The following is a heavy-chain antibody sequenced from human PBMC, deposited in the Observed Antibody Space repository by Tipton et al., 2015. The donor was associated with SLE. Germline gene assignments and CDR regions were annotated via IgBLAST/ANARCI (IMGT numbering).Heavy chain of an antibody. D-gene: IGHD3-10*01. V-gene: IGHV3-21*03. CDR2: ISSGSSYI. J-gene: IGHJ4*02. Sequence: LSLTCAASGFTFSSYSMNWVRQAPGKGLEWVSSISSGSSYIYYTDSVKGRFTISRDNAKNSLYLQMNSLRAEDTAVYYCARDRGTMVQGVSFDSWGQGTLVTVSS. CDR1: GFTFSSYS. CDR3: ARDRGTMVQGVSFDS.